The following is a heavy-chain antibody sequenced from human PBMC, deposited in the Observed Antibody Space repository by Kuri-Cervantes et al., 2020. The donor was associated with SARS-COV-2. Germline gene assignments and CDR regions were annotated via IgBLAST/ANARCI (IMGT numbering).Heavy chain of an antibody. D-gene: IGHD3-9*01. CDR2: ISGSGSYI. V-gene: IGHV3-21*01. J-gene: IGHJ6*03. Sequence: GESLKISCVATGFTFSGYTMNWVRQAPGKALQWVSSISGSGSYIYYADSMKGRFTVSRDSAKNSLYLQMNSLRGEDTAVYYCARDGLGGDVHYYDILTGYYPYYMDVWGKGTTVTVSS. CDR3: ARDGLGGDVHYYDILTGYYPYYMDV. CDR1: GFTFSGYT.